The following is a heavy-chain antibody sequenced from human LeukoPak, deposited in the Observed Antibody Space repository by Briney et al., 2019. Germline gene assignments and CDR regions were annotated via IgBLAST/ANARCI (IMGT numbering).Heavy chain of an antibody. J-gene: IGHJ4*02. V-gene: IGHV1-18*01. CDR3: ARDRGRIAAAGTDY. D-gene: IGHD6-13*01. Sequence: ASVKVSCKASGYTLTSYSISWVRQAPGQGLEWMGWISAYNGNTNYAQKLQGRVTMTTDTSTSTAYMELRSLRSDDTAVYYCARDRGRIAAAGTDYWGQGTLVTVSS. CDR1: GYTLTSYS. CDR2: ISAYNGNT.